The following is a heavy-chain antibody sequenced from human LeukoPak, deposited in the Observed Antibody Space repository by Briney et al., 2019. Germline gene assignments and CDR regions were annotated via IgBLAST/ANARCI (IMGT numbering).Heavy chain of an antibody. D-gene: IGHD3-22*01. J-gene: IGHJ4*02. CDR3: ARSSTRITMIAPLGY. V-gene: IGHV1-2*04. Sequence: GSSVKVSCKASGYTFTGYYMHWVRQAPGQGLEWMGWINPNSGGTNYAQKFQGWVTMTRDTSISTAYMELSRLRSDDTAVYYCARSSTRITMIAPLGYWGQGTLVTVSS. CDR2: INPNSGGT. CDR1: GYTFTGYY.